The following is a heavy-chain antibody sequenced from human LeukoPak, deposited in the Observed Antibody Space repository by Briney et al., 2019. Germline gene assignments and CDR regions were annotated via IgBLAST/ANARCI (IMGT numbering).Heavy chain of an antibody. V-gene: IGHV3-21*01. CDR1: GFTFSSYS. Sequence: GGSLRFSCAAAGFTFSSYSMNWVRQAPLKRLDLVSSISSSSSYIYYADSVKGRFTISRDNAKNSLYLQMNSLRAEDTAVYYCARVKFMDYSSSWYFDYWGQGTLVTVSS. CDR2: ISSSSSYI. CDR3: ARVKFMDYSSSWYFDY. D-gene: IGHD6-13*01. J-gene: IGHJ4*02.